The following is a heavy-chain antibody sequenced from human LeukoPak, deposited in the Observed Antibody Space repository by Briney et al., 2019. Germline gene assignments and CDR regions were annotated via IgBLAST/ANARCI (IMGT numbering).Heavy chain of an antibody. J-gene: IGHJ4*02. CDR3: ARSLYCYGSGSYPDY. D-gene: IGHD3-10*01. CDR1: GFTFSSYA. CDR2: MSYDGSNK. V-gene: IGHV3-30*04. Sequence: GGSLRLSCAASGFTFSSYAMHWVRQAPGKGLEWVAVMSYDGSNKYYADSVKGRFTISRDNSKNTLYLQMNSLRAEDTAVYYCARSLYCYGSGSYPDYWGQGTLVTVSS.